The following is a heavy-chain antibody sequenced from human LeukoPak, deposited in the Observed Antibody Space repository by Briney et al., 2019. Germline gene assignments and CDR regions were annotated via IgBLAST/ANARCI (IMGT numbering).Heavy chain of an antibody. Sequence: ASVKVSCKASGYRFSDYYMHWVRPAPGQGLEWMGRINSNSGGTDFAETFRGRVTMTRDTSISTAYMELSRLTSDDTAVYYCARAGGTYYYESSGYYYQNWFDSWGQGTLVTVSS. V-gene: IGHV1-2*06. CDR3: ARAGGTYYYESSGYYYQNWFDS. CDR1: GYRFSDYY. D-gene: IGHD3-22*01. CDR2: INSNSGGT. J-gene: IGHJ5*01.